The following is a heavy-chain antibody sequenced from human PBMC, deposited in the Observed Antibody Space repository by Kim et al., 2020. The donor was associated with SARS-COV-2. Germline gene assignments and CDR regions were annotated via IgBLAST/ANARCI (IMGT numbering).Heavy chain of an antibody. CDR2: ISGSGSST. CDR3: AKEGNCAGDCYTHFDY. D-gene: IGHD2-21*02. V-gene: IGHV3-23*01. Sequence: LSLTCAASGFTFSSYAMSWVRQAPGKGLEWVSAISGSGSSTYYADSLKGRFTISRDNSKNTLYLQMNSLRAEDTAIYYCAKEGNCAGDCYTHFDYWGQGTLVTVSS. CDR1: GFTFSSYA. J-gene: IGHJ4*02.